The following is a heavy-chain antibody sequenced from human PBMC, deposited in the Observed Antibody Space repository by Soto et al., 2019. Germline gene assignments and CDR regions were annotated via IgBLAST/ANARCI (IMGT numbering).Heavy chain of an antibody. CDR2: IIPIFGTA. Sequence: QVQLVQSGAEVKKPGSSVKVSCKASGGTFSSYAISWVRQAPGQGLEWMGGIIPIFGTANYAQKFQGRVTITEDESTSTAYMELSSLRSEDTAVYYCARRENAYCGGDCYSFDYWGQGTLVTVSS. CDR1: GGTFSSYA. J-gene: IGHJ4*02. V-gene: IGHV1-69*12. D-gene: IGHD2-21*02. CDR3: ARRENAYCGGDCYSFDY.